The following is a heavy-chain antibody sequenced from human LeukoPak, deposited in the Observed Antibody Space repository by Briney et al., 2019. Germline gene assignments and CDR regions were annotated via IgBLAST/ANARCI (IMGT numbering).Heavy chain of an antibody. D-gene: IGHD3-3*01. V-gene: IGHV3-11*04. CDR1: GGSISSSSYY. CDR3: ARENGFWSGYYFVKGWFDP. J-gene: IGHJ5*02. Sequence: LSLTCTVSGGSISSSSYYWGWIRQPPGKGLEWVLYISSSSSTIYYAVSVKGRFTISRDNAKHSLYLQMNSLSPEDTAVYYCARENGFWSGYYFVKGWFDPWGQGTLVTVSS. CDR2: ISSSSSTI.